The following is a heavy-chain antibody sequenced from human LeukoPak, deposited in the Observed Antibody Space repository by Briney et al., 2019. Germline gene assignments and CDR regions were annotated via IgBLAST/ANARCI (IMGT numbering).Heavy chain of an antibody. CDR3: AKDTWDEPNFFDY. Sequence: GGSLKLSCAASGFTFSSYGMHWVRQAPGKGLEWVAFIRYDGSNKYYADSVKGRFTVSRDNSKNTLYLQMNSLRAEDTAVYYCAKDTWDEPNFFDYWGQGTLVTVSS. CDR1: GFTFSSYG. J-gene: IGHJ4*02. V-gene: IGHV3-30*02. CDR2: IRYDGSNK. D-gene: IGHD1-26*01.